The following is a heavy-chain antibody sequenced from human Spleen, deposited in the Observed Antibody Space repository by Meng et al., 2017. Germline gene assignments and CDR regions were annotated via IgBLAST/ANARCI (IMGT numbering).Heavy chain of an antibody. J-gene: IGHJ4*02. D-gene: IGHD3-10*01. CDR2: ISDNSDTT. CDR3: ARDFFFGVRGVTYYFDY. Sequence: GESLKISCAASGFTFSSFAMSWVRQAPGKGLEWVSAISDNSDTTYYADSVKGRFTISRDNSRNTLYLQMNSLRAEDTAVYYCARDFFFGVRGVTYYFDYWGQGTLVTVSS. CDR1: GFTFSSFA. V-gene: IGHV3-23*01.